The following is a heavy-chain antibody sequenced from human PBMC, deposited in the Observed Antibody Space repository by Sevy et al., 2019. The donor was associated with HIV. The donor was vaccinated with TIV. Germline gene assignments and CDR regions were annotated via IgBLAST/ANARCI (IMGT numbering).Heavy chain of an antibody. CDR3: ATEGSYGDCDVLGYYGMDV. V-gene: IGHV3-7*04. CDR1: GFSFSRYW. Sequence: GGSLRLSCVASGFSFSRYWMTWVRQAPGKGLEWVASIYQDGSKNHYVDSVKGRFTISRDNAKNSLYLQMNSLRAEDTAVYYCATEGSYGDCDVLGYYGMDVWGQGTTVTVSS. J-gene: IGHJ6*02. CDR2: IYQDGSKN. D-gene: IGHD4-17*01.